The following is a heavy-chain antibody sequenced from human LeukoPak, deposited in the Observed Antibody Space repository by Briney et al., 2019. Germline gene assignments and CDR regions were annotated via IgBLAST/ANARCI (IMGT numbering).Heavy chain of an antibody. D-gene: IGHD2-2*01. J-gene: IGHJ4*02. V-gene: IGHV3-15*01. Sequence: GGSLRLSCAASGFTFSSYGMHWVRQAPGKGLEWVGRIKSKTDGGTTDYAAPVKGRFTISRDDSKNTLYLQMNSLKTEDTAVYYCTTQRHYCSSTSCSSFDYWGQGTLVTVSS. CDR2: IKSKTDGGTT. CDR1: GFTFSSYG. CDR3: TTQRHYCSSTSCSSFDY.